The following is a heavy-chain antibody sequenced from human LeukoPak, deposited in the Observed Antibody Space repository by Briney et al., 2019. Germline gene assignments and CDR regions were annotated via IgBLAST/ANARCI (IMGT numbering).Heavy chain of an antibody. CDR1: GFTLFNIYW. Sequence: PGGSLRLSCAASGFTLFNIYWMHWVRQAPGKGLVWVSHINSDGSGTSYADSVKGRFTVFRDNAKNTLYLQMNSLRAEDTAVYYCVRDLGGRSGHWGQGTLVTVSS. V-gene: IGHV3-74*01. D-gene: IGHD1-26*01. J-gene: IGHJ4*02. CDR3: VRDLGGRSGH. CDR2: INSDGSGT.